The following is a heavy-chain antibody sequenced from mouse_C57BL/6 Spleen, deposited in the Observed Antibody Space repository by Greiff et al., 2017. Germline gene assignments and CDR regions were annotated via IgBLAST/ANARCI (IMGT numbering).Heavy chain of an antibody. CDR3: ARGPYSSSSSYYAMDY. CDR2: ISYDGSH. D-gene: IGHD1-1*01. V-gene: IGHV3-6*01. J-gene: IGHJ4*01. Sequence: VQLKESGPGLVKPSQSLSLTCSVTGYSITSGYYRNWIRQFPGNKLEWMGYISYDGSHNYNPSLKNRISITRDTSKNQFFLKLNSVATEDTATYCCARGPYSSSSSYYAMDYWGQGTSVTVSS. CDR1: GYSITSGYY.